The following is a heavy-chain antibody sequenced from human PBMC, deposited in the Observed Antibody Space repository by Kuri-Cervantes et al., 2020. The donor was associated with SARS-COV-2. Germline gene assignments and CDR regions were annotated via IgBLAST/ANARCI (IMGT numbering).Heavy chain of an antibody. CDR2: FDPEDGET. D-gene: IGHD4-23*01. CDR3: ATEDNGNSPLDY. V-gene: IGHV1-24*01. CDR1: GYTLTELS. Sequence: ASVNVSCKVSGYTLTELSMHWVRQAPGKGLEWMGGFDPEDGETIYAQNFQGRVTMTEDTSTDTAYMELSSLRSEDTAIYYCATEDNGNSPLDYWGQGTLVTVSS. J-gene: IGHJ4*02.